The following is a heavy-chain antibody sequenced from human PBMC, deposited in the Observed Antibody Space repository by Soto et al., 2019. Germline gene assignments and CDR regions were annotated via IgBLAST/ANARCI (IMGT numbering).Heavy chain of an antibody. V-gene: IGHV3-11*01. D-gene: IGHD3-16*01. CDR1: GFSLRGYL. J-gene: IGHJ4*02. CDR3: AREYYAFFDY. CDR2: IDYSGSST. Sequence: SLELASAASGFSLRGYLIAWIGQAPGKGLEWVSSIDYSGSSTPNANSVAGRFTISRDNTKNLLYLQMNNLRADDTAVYYCAREYYAFFDYWGQGALVTVSS.